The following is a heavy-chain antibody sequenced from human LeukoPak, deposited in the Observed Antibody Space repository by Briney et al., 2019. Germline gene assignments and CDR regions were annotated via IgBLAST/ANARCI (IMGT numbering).Heavy chain of an antibody. Sequence: PSETLSLTCTVSGGSISSYYWSWIRQPPGKGLEWIGYIYYSGSTNYNPSLKSRVTISVDTSKSQFSRKLSSVTAADTAVYYCARDLEIGDGEGAFDSWGQGTLVTVSS. D-gene: IGHD4-17*01. J-gene: IGHJ3*02. CDR1: GGSISSYY. V-gene: IGHV4-59*01. CDR3: ARDLEIGDGEGAFDS. CDR2: IYYSGST.